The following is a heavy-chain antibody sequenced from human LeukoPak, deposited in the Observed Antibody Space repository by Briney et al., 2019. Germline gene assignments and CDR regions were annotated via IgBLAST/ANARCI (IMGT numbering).Heavy chain of an antibody. V-gene: IGHV3-48*02. CDR2: ITPSGSPI. CDR1: GFTFSTYS. J-gene: IGHJ4*02. Sequence: GGSLRLSCAASGFTFSTYSMNWVRQAPGKGLEWVSYITPSGSPIFYADPVMGRFTISRDNAKNSLYLQMNSLRDDDTAVYFCARDKDWGFDYWGQGTLVTVSS. D-gene: IGHD3/OR15-3a*01. CDR3: ARDKDWGFDY.